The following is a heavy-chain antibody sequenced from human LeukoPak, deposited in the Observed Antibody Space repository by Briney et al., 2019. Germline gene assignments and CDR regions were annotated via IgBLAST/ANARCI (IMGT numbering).Heavy chain of an antibody. J-gene: IGHJ4*02. CDR3: ASHRSGSYFHPPDFDY. D-gene: IGHD1-26*01. CDR1: GYTFTGYY. Sequence: GASVKVSCKASGYTFTGYYMHWVRQAPGQGLEWMGGIIPIFGTANYAQKFQGRVTITADESTSTAYMELSSLRSEDTAVYYCASHRSGSYFHPPDFDYWGQGTLVTVSS. V-gene: IGHV1-69*13. CDR2: IIPIFGTA.